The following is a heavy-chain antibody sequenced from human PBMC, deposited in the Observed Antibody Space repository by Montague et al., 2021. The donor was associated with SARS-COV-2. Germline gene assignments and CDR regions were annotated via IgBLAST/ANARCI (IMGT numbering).Heavy chain of an antibody. CDR3: ARLWDTVYYYYGMDV. Sequence: SETLSLTCAASGGSISSSSYYWGWIRQPPGKGLEWIGSIHYSGSTYYNPSLKSRVSISVDTSKNQFSLKLSSVTAADTAVYYCARLWDTVYYYYGMDVWGKGTTVTVSS. V-gene: IGHV4-39*01. CDR2: IHYSGST. J-gene: IGHJ6*04. CDR1: GGSISSSSYY. D-gene: IGHD1-26*01.